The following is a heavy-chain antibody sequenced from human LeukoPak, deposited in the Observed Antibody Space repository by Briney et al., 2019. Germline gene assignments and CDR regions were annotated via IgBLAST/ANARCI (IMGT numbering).Heavy chain of an antibody. CDR2: INPNSYGT. D-gene: IGHD1-26*01. V-gene: IGHV1-2*02. CDR3: AREMLSYSGSPINWFDP. Sequence: ASVKVSCKASGYTFTGYFIYWMRQAPGQGPEWMGWINPNSYGTNFAQKFRGRMTLTRVTSTSTVYMDLSSLTSDDTAVYYCAREMLSYSGSPINWFDPWGQGTLVTVSS. CDR1: GYTFTGYF. J-gene: IGHJ5*02.